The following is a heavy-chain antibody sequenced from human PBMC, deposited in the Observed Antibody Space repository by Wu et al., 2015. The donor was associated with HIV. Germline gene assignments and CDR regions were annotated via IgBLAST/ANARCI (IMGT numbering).Heavy chain of an antibody. V-gene: IGHV1-8*02. Sequence: QVQLLQSGGEVKKPGASVKVSCKASGYTFTNYGTSWVRQAPGQGLEWMGWMNSNNGKTGYGRKFQGRVAMTRNISTRTAYMELSGLKSEDTAVYYCATSYYGSGSYPTFYYYYAMDVWGQGTTVTVSS. CDR3: ATSYYGSGSYPTFYYYYAMDV. CDR1: GYTFTNYG. J-gene: IGHJ6*02. D-gene: IGHD3-10*01. CDR2: MNSNNGKT.